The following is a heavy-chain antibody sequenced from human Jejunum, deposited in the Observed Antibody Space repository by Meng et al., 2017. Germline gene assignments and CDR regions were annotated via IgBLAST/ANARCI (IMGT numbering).Heavy chain of an antibody. J-gene: IGHJ6*02. D-gene: IGHD2-8*01. CDR3: ARDNKYANHYHYGMDV. CDR2: VLRDGST. Sequence: QVQLRESGPGLVRPSGTLSRTCEVTGDSISSTAWWSWVRQPPGKGLEWIGEVLRDGSTFHNPSLRSRLTLSVDLSKNQFSLRLTSVTAADTAVYYCARDNKYANHYHYGMDVWGQGTTVTVSS. V-gene: IGHV4-4*02. CDR1: GDSISSTAW.